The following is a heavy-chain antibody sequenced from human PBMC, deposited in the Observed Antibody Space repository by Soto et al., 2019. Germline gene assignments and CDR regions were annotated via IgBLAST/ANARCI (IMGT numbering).Heavy chain of an antibody. V-gene: IGHV5-51*03. CDR3: ARLGVKYCSGGSCYAAKGNWFDP. CDR1: GYSFTSYW. CDR2: IYPGDSDT. J-gene: IGHJ5*02. D-gene: IGHD2-15*01. Sequence: EVQLVQSGAEVKKPGESLKISCKGSGYSFTSYWIGWVRQMPGKGLEWMGIIYPGDSDTRYSPSCQGQVTITAGKSISTAYLQWSSLKASDPSMYYCARLGVKYCSGGSCYAAKGNWFDPWGQGTLVTVCS.